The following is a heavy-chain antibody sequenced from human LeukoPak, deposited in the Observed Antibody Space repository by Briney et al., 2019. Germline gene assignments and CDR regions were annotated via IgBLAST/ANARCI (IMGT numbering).Heavy chain of an antibody. CDR3: AKDTVTTPLLDYMDV. V-gene: IGHV3-23*01. Sequence: GGSLRLSCAASGFTFSSYAMSWVRQAPGKGLEGVSAISGSGGSTYYADSVKGRFTISRDNSKNTLYLQMNSLRAEDTAVYYCAKDTVTTPLLDYMDVWGKGTTVTVSS. J-gene: IGHJ6*03. D-gene: IGHD4-17*01. CDR1: GFTFSSYA. CDR2: ISGSGGST.